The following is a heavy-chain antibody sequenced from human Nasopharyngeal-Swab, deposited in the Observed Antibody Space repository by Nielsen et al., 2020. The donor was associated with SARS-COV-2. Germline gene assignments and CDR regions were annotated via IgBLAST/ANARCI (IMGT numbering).Heavy chain of an antibody. CDR1: GYTFPYRY. CDR2: ITPINGNT. CDR3: ARSGGLLQQTDWYFDL. Sequence: SVKVSCKASGYTFPYRYLHWVRQAPGQALEWMGWITPINGNTNSAQKFQDRVTITRDSSMTTAYMELSSLRSEDTAMYYCARSGGLLQQTDWYFDLWGRGTLVTVSS. J-gene: IGHJ2*01. D-gene: IGHD3-10*01. V-gene: IGHV1-45*02.